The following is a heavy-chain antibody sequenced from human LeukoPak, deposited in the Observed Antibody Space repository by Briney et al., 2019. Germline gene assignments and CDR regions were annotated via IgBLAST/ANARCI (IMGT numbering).Heavy chain of an antibody. J-gene: IGHJ3*02. V-gene: IGHV4-31*03. CDR3: ARDGYPEAFDI. D-gene: IGHD5-12*01. Sequence: SETLSLTCTVSGGSISSGGYYWSWIRQHPGKGLEWIGYIYYSGSTYYNPSLKSRVTISVDTSKNQFSLKLSSVTAADTAVYYCARDGYPEAFDIWGQGTMVTVSS. CDR2: IYYSGST. CDR1: GGSISSGGYY.